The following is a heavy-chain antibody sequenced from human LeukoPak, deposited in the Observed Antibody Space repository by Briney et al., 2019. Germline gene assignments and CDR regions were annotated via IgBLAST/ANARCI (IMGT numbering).Heavy chain of an antibody. J-gene: IGHJ4*02. V-gene: IGHV3-21*01. CDR3: ARGIVGTTETTFDY. D-gene: IGHD1-26*01. CDR1: GFMFSDYS. Sequence: GGSLRLSCAASGFMFSDYSMNWVRQAPGKGLEWVSSVSSGTTYIHYADSVKGRFTMSRDSAKNSLFLQMNSLRAEDTAVYYCARGIVGTTETTFDYWGQGTLVTVSS. CDR2: VSSGTTYI.